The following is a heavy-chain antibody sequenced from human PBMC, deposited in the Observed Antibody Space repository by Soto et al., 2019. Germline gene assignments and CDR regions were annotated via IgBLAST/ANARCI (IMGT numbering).Heavy chain of an antibody. Sequence: ASVKVSCKASGGTFSSYAISWVRQAPGQGLEWMGGIIPIFGTANYAQKFQGRVTITADESTSTAYMELSSLRSEDTAVYYCARDWGTRQTSGSYGMDVWGQGTTVTV. D-gene: IGHD3-16*01. CDR2: IIPIFGTA. CDR3: ARDWGTRQTSGSYGMDV. J-gene: IGHJ6*02. CDR1: GGTFSSYA. V-gene: IGHV1-69*13.